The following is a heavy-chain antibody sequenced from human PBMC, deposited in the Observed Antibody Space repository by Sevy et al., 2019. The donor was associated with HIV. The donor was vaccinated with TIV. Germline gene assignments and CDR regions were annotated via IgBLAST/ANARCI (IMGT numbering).Heavy chain of an antibody. CDR1: GYSFTSYW. J-gene: IGHJ6*02. CDR3: ARQDPTYYYGMDV. Sequence: GESPKISCKGSGYSFTSYWIGWVRQMPGKGLEWMGIIYPGDSDTRYSPSFQGQVTISADKSINTAYLQWSSLKASDTAMYYCARQDPTYYYGMDVWGQGTTVTVSS. V-gene: IGHV5-51*01. D-gene: IGHD1-1*01. CDR2: IYPGDSDT.